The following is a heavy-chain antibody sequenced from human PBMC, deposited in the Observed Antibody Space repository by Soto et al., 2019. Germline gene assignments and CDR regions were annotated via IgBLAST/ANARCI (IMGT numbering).Heavy chain of an antibody. V-gene: IGHV1-46*01. CDR2: INPSGGST. CDR1: GYTFSTYY. Sequence: QVQLVQSGAEVKKPGASVKVSCKASGYTFSTYYMHWVRQAPGQGYEWMGIINPSGGSTTYAQKFKARVTRTRDTSTTTVYMELSSLKSEDTAVYYCARYDYNGYYFDYWGQGTLVPVSS. J-gene: IGHJ4*02. D-gene: IGHD4-4*01. CDR3: ARYDYNGYYFDY.